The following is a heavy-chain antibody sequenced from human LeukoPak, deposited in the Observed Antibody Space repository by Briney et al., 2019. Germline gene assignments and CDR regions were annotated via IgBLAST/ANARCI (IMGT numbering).Heavy chain of an antibody. CDR3: ARGGRLELPTY. D-gene: IGHD1-7*01. J-gene: IGHJ4*02. CDR2: INHSGST. V-gene: IGHV4-34*01. Sequence: SETLSLTCAAYGGSFSGYYWSWIRQPPGKGLEWIGEINHSGSTNYNPSLKSRVTISVDTSKNQFSLKLSSVTAADTAVYYCARGGRLELPTYWGQGTLVTVSA. CDR1: GGSFSGYY.